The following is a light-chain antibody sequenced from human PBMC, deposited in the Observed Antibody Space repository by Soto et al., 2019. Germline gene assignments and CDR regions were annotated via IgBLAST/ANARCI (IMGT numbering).Light chain of an antibody. CDR2: WAS. V-gene: IGKV4-1*01. Sequence: DIVMTQSPDSLAVSLGERATINCKSSQSVLYSSNNKNYLAWYQQKPGQPPKLLIYWASTRESGVPDRFSGSGSGTDFTLTISSLQAEDVAVSYCQQYYSTPSITFGQGTRLEI. J-gene: IGKJ5*01. CDR3: QQYYSTPSIT. CDR1: QSVLYSSNNKNY.